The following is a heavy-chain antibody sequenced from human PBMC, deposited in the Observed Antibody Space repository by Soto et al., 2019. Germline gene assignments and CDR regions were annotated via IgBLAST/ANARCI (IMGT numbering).Heavy chain of an antibody. Sequence: GSLLLSCTASGFTFSSYAMSWVRQAPGKGLEWVSAISGSGGSTYYADSVKGRFTISRDNSKNTLYLQMNSLRAEDTAVYYCAKALLLYCTNGVCYSFDYWGQGTLVTVYS. D-gene: IGHD2-8*01. CDR3: AKALLLYCTNGVCYSFDY. CDR2: ISGSGGST. V-gene: IGHV3-23*01. CDR1: GFTFSSYA. J-gene: IGHJ4*02.